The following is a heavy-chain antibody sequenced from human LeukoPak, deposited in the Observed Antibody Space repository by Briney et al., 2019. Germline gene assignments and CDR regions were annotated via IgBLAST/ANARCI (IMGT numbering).Heavy chain of an antibody. D-gene: IGHD3-3*01. CDR3: AEDVRTYDDFWSGYLSY. J-gene: IGHJ4*02. CDR2: ISGSGDTT. Sequence: GGSLRLSCAASGFTFSSYAMSWVRQAPGKGLEWVSAISGSGDTTYYADSVKGRFTISRDNSKNTLYLQMNSLRAEDTAVYYCAEDVRTYDDFWSGYLSYWGQGTLVTVSS. V-gene: IGHV3-23*01. CDR1: GFTFSSYA.